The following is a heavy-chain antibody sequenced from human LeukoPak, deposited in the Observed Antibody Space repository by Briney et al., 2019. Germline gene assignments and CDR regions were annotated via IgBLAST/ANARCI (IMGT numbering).Heavy chain of an antibody. J-gene: IGHJ4*02. Sequence: PGGSLRLSCVASGFTLGDYGMNWVRQAPGKGLQWVSSISGGGRSIFYADSVRGRFTISRDNAKKSLYPQMDSLRAEDTAVYYCARDYFYCGGDCFVDYWGQGTLVTVSS. CDR1: GFTLGDYG. CDR3: ARDYFYCGGDCFVDY. CDR2: ISGGGRSI. D-gene: IGHD2-21*02. V-gene: IGHV3-21*01.